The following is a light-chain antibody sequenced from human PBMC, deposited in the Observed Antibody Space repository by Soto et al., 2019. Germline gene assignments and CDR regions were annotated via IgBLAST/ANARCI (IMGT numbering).Light chain of an antibody. CDR2: EVS. V-gene: IGLV2-8*01. CDR1: SSDVGAYNY. J-gene: IGLJ1*01. Sequence: QSVLTQPPSASGSPGQSVTISCTGTSSDVGAYNYVSWYQQHPGKAPKLMIYEVSKRPSGVPDRFSGSKSGNTASLTISGLQAEDEADYYCSSYSVTKIYVFGTGTKLTVL. CDR3: SSYSVTKIYV.